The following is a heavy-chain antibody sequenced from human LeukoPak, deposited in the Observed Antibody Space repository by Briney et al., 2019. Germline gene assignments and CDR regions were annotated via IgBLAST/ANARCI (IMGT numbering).Heavy chain of an antibody. CDR3: ARATYGDDGYYGMDV. D-gene: IGHD4-17*01. J-gene: IGHJ6*02. CDR1: GGTFSSYA. CDR2: IIPILGIA. V-gene: IGHV1-69*04. Sequence: SVKVSCKASGGTFSSYAISWVRQAPGQGLEWMGRIIPILGIANYAQKFQGRVTITADKSTSTAYMELSSLRSEDTAVYYCARATYGDDGYYGMDVWGQGTTVTVSS.